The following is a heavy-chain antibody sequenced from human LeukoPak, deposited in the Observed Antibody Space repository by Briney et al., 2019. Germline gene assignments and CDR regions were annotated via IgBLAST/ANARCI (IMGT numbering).Heavy chain of an antibody. Sequence: GESLKISCKGSGYSFTSNYIHWVRQAPGQGLEWMGIINPIGGITNSAQKFQGRVTMTSDTSTSTVYMELSSLRSEDTAVYYCARGTTTIFWXRQNYXXYWGQGTLVTXXS. V-gene: IGHV1-46*01. CDR2: INPIGGIT. D-gene: IGHD3-9*01. CDR1: GYSFTSNY. CDR3: ARGTTTIFWXRQNYXXY. J-gene: IGHJ4*02.